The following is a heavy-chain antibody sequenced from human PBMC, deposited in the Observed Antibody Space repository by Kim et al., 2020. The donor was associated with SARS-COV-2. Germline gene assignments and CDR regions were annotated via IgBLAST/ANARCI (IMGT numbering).Heavy chain of an antibody. J-gene: IGHJ6*04. CDR2: ISWNSEYI. D-gene: IGHD5-12*01. Sequence: GGSLRLSCAASGFNFDDYAMHWVRQAPGKGLEWGSGISWNSEYIRYGDSVKGRFSISRDNARTSLYLQMNSPRPEDTALYYCAKGIKSNYYNGMDVGGKGTTFTVSS. CDR3: AKGIKSNYYNGMDV. V-gene: IGHV3-9*01. CDR1: GFNFDDYA.